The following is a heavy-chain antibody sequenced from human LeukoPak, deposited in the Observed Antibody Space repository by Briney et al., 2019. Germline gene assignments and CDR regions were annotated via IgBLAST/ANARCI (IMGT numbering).Heavy chain of an antibody. CDR3: ARDGGGYSSSWPWFAFDI. D-gene: IGHD6-13*01. Sequence: GGSLRLSCAASGFAFSSYSMNWVRQAPGKGLEWVPSIGSSRSYIYYADSVKGRFTISRDNAKNSLYLQMNSLRAEDTAVYYCARDGGGYSSSWPWFAFDIWGQGTMVTVSS. CDR2: IGSSRSYI. CDR1: GFAFSSYS. J-gene: IGHJ3*02. V-gene: IGHV3-21*01.